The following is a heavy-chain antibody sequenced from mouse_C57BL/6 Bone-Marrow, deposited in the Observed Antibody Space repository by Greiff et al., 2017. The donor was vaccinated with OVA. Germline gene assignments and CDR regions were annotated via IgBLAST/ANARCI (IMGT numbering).Heavy chain of an antibody. J-gene: IGHJ4*01. CDR3: ARHGYYGSSPYYAMDY. CDR2: ISNGGGST. CDR1: GFTFSDYY. Sequence: EVHLVESGGGLVQPGGSLKLSCAASGFTFSDYYMYWVRQTPEKRLEWVAYISNGGGSTYYPDTVKGRFTISRDNAKNTLYLQMSRLKSEDTAMYYCARHGYYGSSPYYAMDYWGQGTSVTVSS. V-gene: IGHV5-12*01. D-gene: IGHD1-1*01.